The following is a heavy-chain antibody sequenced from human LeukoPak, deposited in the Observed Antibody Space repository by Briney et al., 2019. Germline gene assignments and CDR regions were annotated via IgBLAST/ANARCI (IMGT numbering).Heavy chain of an antibody. Sequence: GASVKVSCKAPGYTFTSYGISWVRQAPGQGLEWMGWISAYNGNTNYAQKLQGGVTMTTDTSTSTAYMELRSLRSDDTAVYYCARYNGYSSGWYVPNPTFDYWGQGTLVTVSS. CDR2: ISAYNGNT. D-gene: IGHD6-19*01. V-gene: IGHV1-18*04. CDR1: GYTFTSYG. J-gene: IGHJ4*02. CDR3: ARYNGYSSGWYVPNPTFDY.